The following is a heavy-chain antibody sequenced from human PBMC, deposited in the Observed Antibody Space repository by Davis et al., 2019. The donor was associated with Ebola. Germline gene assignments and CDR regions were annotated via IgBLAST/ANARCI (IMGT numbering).Heavy chain of an antibody. CDR3: AKKRGVGAIDYDY. V-gene: IGHV3-21*04. Sequence: RGSLRLSCAASGFTFSSYTMNWVRQAPGKGLEWVSSISVSSGYIYYEDSVKGRFTISRDNAKNSRFLQMNSLRADDTAVYYCAKKRGVGAIDYDYWGRGTVVTVSS. CDR1: GFTFSSYT. J-gene: IGHJ4*02. CDR2: ISVSSGYI. D-gene: IGHD1-26*01.